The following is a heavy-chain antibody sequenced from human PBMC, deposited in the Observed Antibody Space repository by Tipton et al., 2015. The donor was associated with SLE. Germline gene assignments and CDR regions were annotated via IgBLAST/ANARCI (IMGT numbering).Heavy chain of an antibody. J-gene: IGHJ4*01. CDR2: IYYSGST. V-gene: IGHV4-39*07. CDR1: GGSISSSNYY. D-gene: IGHD2-8*01. CDR3: ARGGASVLIRNCYFDY. Sequence: LRLSCTVSGGSISSSNYYWGWIRQPPGKGLEWIGSIYYSGSTYYNPSLKSRVSISVDTSKNQFFLNLRSVTAADTAVYYCARGGASVLIRNCYFDYWGQGSLVTVSS.